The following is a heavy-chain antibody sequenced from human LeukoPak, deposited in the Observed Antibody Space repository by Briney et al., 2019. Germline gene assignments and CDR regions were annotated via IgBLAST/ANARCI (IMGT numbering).Heavy chain of an antibody. CDR3: ARLRVKDYDFWSDYPDY. J-gene: IGHJ4*02. CDR2: ISGSGGST. D-gene: IGHD3-3*01. CDR1: GFTFSSYA. Sequence: PGGSLRLSCAASGFTFSSYAMSWVRQAPGKGLEWVSAISGSGGSTYYADSVKGRFTISRDNSKNTLYLQMSSLRAEDTAVYYCARLRVKDYDFWSDYPDYWGQGTLVTVSS. V-gene: IGHV3-23*01.